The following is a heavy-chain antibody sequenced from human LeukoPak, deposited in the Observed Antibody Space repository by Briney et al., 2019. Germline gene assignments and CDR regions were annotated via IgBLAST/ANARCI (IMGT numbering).Heavy chain of an antibody. D-gene: IGHD1-26*01. CDR1: GGSISSYY. V-gene: IGHV4-59*01. CDR3: ARVRLTYSGSYYPDY. CDR2: IYYSGST. Sequence: SETLSLTCTVSGGSISSYYWSWIRQPPGKGLEWIGYIYYSGSTNYNPSLKSRVTISVDTSKNQFSLKLSSVTAADTAVYHCARVRLTYSGSYYPDYWGQGTLVTVSS. J-gene: IGHJ4*02.